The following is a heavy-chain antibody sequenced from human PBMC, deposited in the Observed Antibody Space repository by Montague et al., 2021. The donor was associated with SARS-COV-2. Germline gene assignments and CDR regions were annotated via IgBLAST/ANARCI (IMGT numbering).Heavy chain of an antibody. CDR1: GDSFTYFY. D-gene: IGHD2-15*01. Sequence: SETLSLTCSVSGDSFTYFYWGWIRQSPGKGLEWIGYISSTGSTNYNPSFKSRFTISVDTSENQFSLKVTSVTAADTAVYYCARKVVLANYLDFWGHGTLVTVSS. CDR3: ARKVVLANYLDF. V-gene: IGHV4-59*01. CDR2: ISSTGST. J-gene: IGHJ4*01.